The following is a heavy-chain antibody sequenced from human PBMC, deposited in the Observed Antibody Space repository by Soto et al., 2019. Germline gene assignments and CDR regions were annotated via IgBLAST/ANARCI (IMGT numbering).Heavy chain of an antibody. V-gene: IGHV3-23*01. D-gene: IGHD5-12*01. Sequence: WGSLRLSCSASGFTFSSYAMSWFRQAPGKGLEWVSAISGSGGSTYYADSVKGRFTISRDNSKNTLYLQMNSLRAEDTAVYYCAKDVRAVATIDYWGQGTLVTVSS. CDR1: GFTFSSYA. CDR2: ISGSGGST. J-gene: IGHJ4*02. CDR3: AKDVRAVATIDY.